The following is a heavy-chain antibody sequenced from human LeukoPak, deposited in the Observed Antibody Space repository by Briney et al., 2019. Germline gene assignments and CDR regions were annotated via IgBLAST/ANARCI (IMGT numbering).Heavy chain of an antibody. V-gene: IGHV4-59*08. CDR3: ARQSGDGYEGMDYFDY. J-gene: IGHJ4*02. CDR2: VYYSGST. Sequence: NPSETLSLTCTVSGGSISRHYWSWNRQPPGKGLEWIGYVYYSGSTNYNPSLKSRVTISVDTSKNQFSLKLSSVTAADTAVYYCARQSGDGYEGMDYFDYWGQGTLVTVSS. D-gene: IGHD5-12*01. CDR1: GGSISRHY.